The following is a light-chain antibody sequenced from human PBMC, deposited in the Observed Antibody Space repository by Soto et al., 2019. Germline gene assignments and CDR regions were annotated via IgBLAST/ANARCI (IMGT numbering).Light chain of an antibody. CDR1: QDISNY. CDR3: QQYDNLPLT. CDR2: DAS. V-gene: IGKV1-33*01. Sequence: DIQMTKSPSSLSPSVGDRFTTICQGGQDISNYFNWNQQKPGKAPKLLINDASNLETGVPSRFSGSGSGTDFTFTISSLQPEDIATYYCQQYDNLPLTFGGGTKVEIK. J-gene: IGKJ4*01.